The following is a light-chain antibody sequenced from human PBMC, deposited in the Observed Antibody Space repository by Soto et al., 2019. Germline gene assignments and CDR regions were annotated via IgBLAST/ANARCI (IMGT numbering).Light chain of an antibody. Sequence: DIQMTQSPSSLSASVGDRVTITCQASQDISNYLNWYQQKPGKAPKLLIYDASNLETGVRSRFSGSGYGTDFTFTISSLQPEDIATYYCQQYDNLPSLTFGGGTKVEIK. CDR2: DAS. J-gene: IGKJ4*01. CDR3: QQYDNLPSLT. V-gene: IGKV1-33*01. CDR1: QDISNY.